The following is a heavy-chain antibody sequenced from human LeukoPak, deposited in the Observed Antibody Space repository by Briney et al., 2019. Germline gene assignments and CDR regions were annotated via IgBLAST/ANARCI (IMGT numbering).Heavy chain of an antibody. CDR3: ARGESPNYYFDY. J-gene: IGHJ4*02. CDR2: IYYSGST. Sequence: SETLSFTCTVSGGSISSYYWSWIRQPPGKGLEWIGFIYYSGSTNDNPSLRSRVTISVDTSKKQFSLKLSSVTAADTAVYYCARGESPNYYFDYWGQGILVTVSS. D-gene: IGHD3-10*01. CDR1: GGSISSYY. V-gene: IGHV4-59*01.